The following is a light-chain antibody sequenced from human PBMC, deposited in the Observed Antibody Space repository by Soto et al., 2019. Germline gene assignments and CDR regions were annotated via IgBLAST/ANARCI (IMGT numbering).Light chain of an antibody. CDR2: KTS. J-gene: IGKJ1*01. V-gene: IGKV1-5*03. Sequence: DLHMTQSPSTLSASVRDRVTITCRASQPISNWLAWYQQKPGKAPKILIYKTSIFLSGVPSSFSGSGSWTEFTLTISSLQPYDFATYYCQQYSTYSRTFGQGTNVEIK. CDR3: QQYSTYSRT. CDR1: QPISNW.